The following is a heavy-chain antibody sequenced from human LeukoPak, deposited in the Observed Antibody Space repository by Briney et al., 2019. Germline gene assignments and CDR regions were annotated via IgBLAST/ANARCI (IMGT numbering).Heavy chain of an antibody. Sequence: GRSLRLSCAASGFTVDDYAMHWVRQAPGKGLEWGSGISWNSGSIGYADSVKGRFTISRDNAKNSLYLQMNSLRAEDTALYYCAKDIAYSSSWGFDYWGQGTLVTVSS. CDR3: AKDIAYSSSWGFDY. J-gene: IGHJ4*02. D-gene: IGHD6-13*01. CDR1: GFTVDDYA. V-gene: IGHV3-9*01. CDR2: ISWNSGSI.